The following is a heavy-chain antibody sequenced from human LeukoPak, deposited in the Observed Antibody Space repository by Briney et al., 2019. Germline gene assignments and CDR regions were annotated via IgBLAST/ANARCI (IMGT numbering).Heavy chain of an antibody. Sequence: GGSLRLSCAASGFTFSDYYMSWIRPAPGKGLEWVSYISSSGSTIYYADSVKGRFTISRDNAKNSLYLQMNSLRAEDTAVYYCARDRANGDYFFDYWGQGTLVTVSS. J-gene: IGHJ4*02. D-gene: IGHD2-21*02. CDR2: ISSSGSTI. CDR3: ARDRANGDYFFDY. V-gene: IGHV3-11*04. CDR1: GFTFSDYY.